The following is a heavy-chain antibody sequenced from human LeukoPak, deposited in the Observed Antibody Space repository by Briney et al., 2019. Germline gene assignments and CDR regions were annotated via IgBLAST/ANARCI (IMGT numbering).Heavy chain of an antibody. CDR1: GGSFSGYY. J-gene: IGHJ5*02. Sequence: SETLSLTYAVYGGSFSGYYWSWIRQPPGKGLEWIGEINHSGSTNYNPSLKSRVTISVDTSKNQFSLKLSSVTAADTAVYYCARGATRYYYDSSGFNWFVPWGQGTLVTVSS. CDR3: ARGATRYYYDSSGFNWFVP. CDR2: INHSGST. V-gene: IGHV4-34*01. D-gene: IGHD3-22*01.